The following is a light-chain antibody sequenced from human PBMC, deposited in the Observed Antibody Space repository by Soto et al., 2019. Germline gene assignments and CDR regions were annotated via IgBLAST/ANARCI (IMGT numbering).Light chain of an antibody. Sequence: ERVMTQSPATLSVSPGERATLSCRASQSVGSNLAWYQQKPGQAPRLLIFGASSRATGVPARFSGSGSGTEFTLTINSLQSEDFAVYYCQQRRSWPPTITFGQGTRLDIK. CDR1: QSVGSN. J-gene: IGKJ5*01. CDR2: GAS. CDR3: QQRRSWPPTIT. V-gene: IGKV3-15*01.